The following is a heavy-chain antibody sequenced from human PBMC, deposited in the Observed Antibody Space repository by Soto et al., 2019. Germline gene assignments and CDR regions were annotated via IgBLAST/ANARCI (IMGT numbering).Heavy chain of an antibody. CDR3: AGSVYCSSTSCYEGYYGMDV. V-gene: IGHV5-51*01. Sequence: MPGKGLEWMGVLYPGDSDTRYSPTFQGQVTISADKSISTAYLQWSSLKASDTAMYYCAGSVYCSSTSCYEGYYGMDVWGQGTTVTVSS. D-gene: IGHD2-2*01. CDR2: LYPGDSDT. J-gene: IGHJ6*02.